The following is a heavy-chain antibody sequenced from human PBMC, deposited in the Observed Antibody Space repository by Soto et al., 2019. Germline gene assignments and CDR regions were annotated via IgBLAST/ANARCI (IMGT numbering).Heavy chain of an antibody. J-gene: IGHJ4*02. CDR1: GFSFTSYS. Sequence: QGQLVQSGAEVKKPGASVKVSCGTSGFSFTSYSFHWGRQAPAQGLQWMGWINAGRGKTKYSQQFQGRVTFTWDTSANTVYMELSRLTSEDTSVFYCARWIDNGYFDYWGQGTLVTVSA. CDR3: ARWIDNGYFDY. D-gene: IGHD4-17*01. V-gene: IGHV1-3*01. CDR2: INAGRGKT.